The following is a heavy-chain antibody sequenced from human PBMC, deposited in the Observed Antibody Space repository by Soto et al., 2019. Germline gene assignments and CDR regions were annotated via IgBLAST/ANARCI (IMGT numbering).Heavy chain of an antibody. D-gene: IGHD5-18*01. CDR1: GGSISSYY. CDR2: IYYSGST. CDR3: ARSGDTAMVDY. J-gene: IGHJ4*02. V-gene: IGHV4-59*01. Sequence: SETLSLTCTVSGGSISSYYWSWIRQPPGKGLEWIGYIYYSGSTNYNPSLKSRVTISVDTSKNQFSLKLSSVTAADTAVYYCARSGDTAMVDYWGQGTMVTV.